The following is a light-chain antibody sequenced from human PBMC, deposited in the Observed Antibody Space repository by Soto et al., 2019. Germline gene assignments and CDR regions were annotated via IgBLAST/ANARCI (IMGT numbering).Light chain of an antibody. J-gene: IGKJ2*01. CDR1: QSISSY. CDR3: QQSYTAPYT. V-gene: IGKV1-39*01. Sequence: DIQMTQSPSSLSASVGDGVTITCRASQSISSYLNWYQQKPGKALKLLIYTACSLQSGVPSRFSGSESGTDFTLTISSLQPEDFATYYCQQSYTAPYTVGQGTKLEI. CDR2: TAC.